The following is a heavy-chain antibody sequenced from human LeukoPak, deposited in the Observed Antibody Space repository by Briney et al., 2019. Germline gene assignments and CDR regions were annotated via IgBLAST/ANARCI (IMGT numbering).Heavy chain of an antibody. CDR1: GYTFTSYG. V-gene: IGHV1-18*01. CDR2: ISAYNGNT. CDR3: ARNVRYFYYMDV. J-gene: IGHJ6*03. Sequence: ASLKVSCKASGYTFTSYGISWVRQAPGQGLEWMGWISAYNGNTNYAQKLQGRVTMTTDTSTSTAYMELRSLRSDDTAVYYCARNVRYFYYMDVWGKGTTVTVSS.